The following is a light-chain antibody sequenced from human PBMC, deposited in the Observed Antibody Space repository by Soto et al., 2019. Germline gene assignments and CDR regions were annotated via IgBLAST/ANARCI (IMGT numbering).Light chain of an antibody. Sequence: QSVLTQPPSVSGAPGQRVTISCTGSSSNIGAGHDVHWYQQLPGAAPKLLIYIDNQRPSGVPDRFTGSKSGTSASLAIDGLQSDDEADYYCAAWDDSLNGPVFGGGTKLTVL. J-gene: IGLJ2*01. CDR3: AAWDDSLNGPV. CDR2: IDN. CDR1: SSNIGAGHD. V-gene: IGLV1-40*01.